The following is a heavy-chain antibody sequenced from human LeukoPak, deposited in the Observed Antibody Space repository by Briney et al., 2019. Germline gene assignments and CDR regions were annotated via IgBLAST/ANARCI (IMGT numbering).Heavy chain of an antibody. D-gene: IGHD4-17*01. J-gene: IGHJ4*02. V-gene: IGHV1-69*04. CDR3: ARHYGDYRYYFDY. CDR2: IIPILGIA. CDR1: GGTFSSYA. Sequence: GASVKVSCKASGGTFSSYAISWVRQAPGQGLEWMGRIIPILGIANYAQKFQGRVTITADKSTSTAYMELSSLRSEDTAVYYCARHYGDYRYYFDYWGQGTLVTVSS.